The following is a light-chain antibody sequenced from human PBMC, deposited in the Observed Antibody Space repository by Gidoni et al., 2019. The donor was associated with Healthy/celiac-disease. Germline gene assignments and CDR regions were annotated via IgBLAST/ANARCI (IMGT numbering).Light chain of an antibody. Sequence: DIVMTQPPLFLPVIPGEPASISCRSSQSLLHSNGYNYLDWYLQKPGQSPQLLIYLGSNRASGVPDRFSGSGSGTDFTLKISRVEAEDVGVYYCMQALQTPLTFGQGTKLEIK. CDR3: MQALQTPLT. CDR2: LGS. CDR1: QSLLHSNGYNY. V-gene: IGKV2-28*01. J-gene: IGKJ2*01.